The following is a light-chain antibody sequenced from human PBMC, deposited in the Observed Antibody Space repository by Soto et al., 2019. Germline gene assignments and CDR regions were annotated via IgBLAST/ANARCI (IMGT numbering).Light chain of an antibody. CDR3: ATWEDSINVV. V-gene: IGLV1-44*01. CDR2: SND. Sequence: QSVLTQSPSASGTPGQRVSSSCSGSTSNIGTNTVSWYQHVPGTAPKLLIYSNDQRPSAVPGRFSGSKSGTSASLAISGLLSEDEADYYCATWEDSINVVFGGGTKLTVL. J-gene: IGLJ2*01. CDR1: TSNIGTNT.